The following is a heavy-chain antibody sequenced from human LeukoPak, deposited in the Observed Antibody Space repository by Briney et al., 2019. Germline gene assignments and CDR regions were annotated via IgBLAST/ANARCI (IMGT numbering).Heavy chain of an antibody. CDR3: ARGITEQQLAYYYYYGMDV. J-gene: IGHJ6*02. V-gene: IGHV1-8*01. CDR1: GYTFTSYD. Sequence: ASVKVSCKASGYTFTSYDINWVRQAPGQGLEWMGWMNPNSGNTGYAQKFQGRVTMTRNTSISTAYMELSSLRSEDTAVYYCARGITEQQLAYYYYYGMDVWGQGTTVTVSS. CDR2: MNPNSGNT. D-gene: IGHD6-13*01.